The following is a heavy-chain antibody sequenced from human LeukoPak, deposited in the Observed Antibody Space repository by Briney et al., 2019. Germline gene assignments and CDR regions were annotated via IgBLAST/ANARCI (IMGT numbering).Heavy chain of an antibody. CDR2: IIPIFGTA. CDR1: GYTFTSYG. J-gene: IGHJ4*02. V-gene: IGHV1-69*05. CDR3: ARGYDSSGYYAY. Sequence: ASVKVSCKASGYTFTSYGISWVRQAPGQGLEWMGGIIPIFGTANYAQKFQGRVTITTDESTSTAYMETSSLRSEDTAVYFCARGYDSSGYYAYWGQGTLVTVSS. D-gene: IGHD3-22*01.